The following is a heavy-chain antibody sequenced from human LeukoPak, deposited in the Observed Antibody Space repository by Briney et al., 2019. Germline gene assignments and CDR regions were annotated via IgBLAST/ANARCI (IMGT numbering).Heavy chain of an antibody. CDR1: GYTFTGYY. J-gene: IGHJ4*02. V-gene: IGHV1-8*02. D-gene: IGHD3-10*01. Sequence: GASVKVSCKASGYTFTGYYMHWVRQATGQGLEWMGWMNPNSANTGYAQKFQGRVTMTRNTFISTAYMELSSLRSEDTAVYYCARTTGRWFGSVLGYWGQGTLVTVSS. CDR2: MNPNSANT. CDR3: ARTTGRWFGSVLGY.